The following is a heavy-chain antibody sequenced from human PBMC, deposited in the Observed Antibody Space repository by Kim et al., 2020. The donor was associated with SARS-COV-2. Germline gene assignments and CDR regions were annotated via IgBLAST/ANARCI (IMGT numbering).Heavy chain of an antibody. CDR1: GFTVSSNY. CDR2: IYSGGST. V-gene: IGHV3-53*04. J-gene: IGHJ4*02. D-gene: IGHD6-13*01. CDR3: ARGSIAAAGTTFDY. Sequence: GGSLRLSCAASGFTVSSNYMSWFRQAPGKGLEWVSVIYSGGSTYYADSVKGRFTISRHNSKNTLYLQMNSLRAEDTAVYYCARGSIAAAGTTFDYWGQGTLVTVSS.